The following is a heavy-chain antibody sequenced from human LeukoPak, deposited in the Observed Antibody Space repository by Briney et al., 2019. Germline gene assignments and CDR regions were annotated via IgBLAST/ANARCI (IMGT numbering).Heavy chain of an antibody. J-gene: IGHJ4*02. V-gene: IGHV3-66*01. CDR3: TKERNLEIAVAGTIFDY. CDR1: GFTVSSNY. D-gene: IGHD6-19*01. CDR2: IYSGGNT. Sequence: GGSLRLSCAASGFTVSSNYMSWVRQAPGKGLEWVSIIYSGGNTYYADSVKGRFTISRDNSKNMIYLEMISLKAEDTAVYYCTKERNLEIAVAGTIFDYWGQGTLVIVSS.